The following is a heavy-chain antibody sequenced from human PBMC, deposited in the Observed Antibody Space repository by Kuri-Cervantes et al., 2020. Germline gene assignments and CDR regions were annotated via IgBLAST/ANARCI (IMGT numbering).Heavy chain of an antibody. J-gene: IGHJ4*02. CDR3: ARLEMATIDY. CDR2: IYPGDSDT. CDR1: GYSFTSYW. D-gene: IGHD5-24*01. Sequence: KVSCKGSGYSFTSYWIGWVRQMPGKGLEWMGIIYPGDSDTRYSPSFQGQVTISVDKSISTAYLQWSSLKASDTAMYYCARLEMATIDYWGQGTLVTVSS. V-gene: IGHV5-51*01.